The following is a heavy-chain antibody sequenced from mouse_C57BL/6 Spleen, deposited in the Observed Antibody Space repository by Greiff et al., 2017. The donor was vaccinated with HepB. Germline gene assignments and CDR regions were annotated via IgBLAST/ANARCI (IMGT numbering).Heavy chain of an antibody. D-gene: IGHD2-5*01. Sequence: QVQLKESGAELVRPGASVTLSCKASGYTFTDYEMHWVKQTPVHGLEWIGAIDPETGGTAYNQKFKGKAILTADKSSSTAYMELRSLTSEDSAVYYCTRRYYSNYNAMDYWGQGTSVTVSS. CDR1: GYTFTDYE. CDR2: IDPETGGT. J-gene: IGHJ4*01. CDR3: TRRYYSNYNAMDY. V-gene: IGHV1-15*01.